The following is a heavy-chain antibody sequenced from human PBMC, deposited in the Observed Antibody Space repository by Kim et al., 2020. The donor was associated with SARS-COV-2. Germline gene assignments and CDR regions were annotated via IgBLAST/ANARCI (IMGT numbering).Heavy chain of an antibody. Sequence: SETLSLTCTVSGGSISSSSYYWGWIRQPPGKGLEWIGSIYYSGSTYYNPSLKSRVTISVDTSKNQFSLKLSSVTAADTAVYYCARALQWFGELLIVPWGQGTLVTVSS. CDR3: ARALQWFGELLIVP. D-gene: IGHD3-10*01. CDR2: IYYSGST. CDR1: GGSISSSSYY. V-gene: IGHV4-39*01. J-gene: IGHJ5*02.